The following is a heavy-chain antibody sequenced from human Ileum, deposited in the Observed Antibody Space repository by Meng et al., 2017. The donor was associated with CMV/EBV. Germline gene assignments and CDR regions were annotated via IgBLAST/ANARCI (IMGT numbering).Heavy chain of an antibody. J-gene: IGHJ5*02. Sequence: SGDAINSGTYYWTWIRQHPGKGVGWIGYIYYNGSPYYEPSLRSRLIISLDSSKNQFSLKLTSVTAADTAVYYCARGGDSRGGAWFDPWGQGTLVTVSS. V-gene: IGHV4-30-4*08. CDR2: IYYNGSP. D-gene: IGHD3-22*01. CDR3: ARGGDSRGGAWFDP. CDR1: GDAINSGTYY.